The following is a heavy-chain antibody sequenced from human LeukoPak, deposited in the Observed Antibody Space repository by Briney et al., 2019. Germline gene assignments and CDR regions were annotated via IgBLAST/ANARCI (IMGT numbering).Heavy chain of an antibody. J-gene: IGHJ6*03. V-gene: IGHV1-2*02. CDR2: INPNSGGT. CDR1: GYTFTGYY. D-gene: IGHD1-26*01. Sequence: GASVKVSCKASGYTFTGYYMHWVRQAPGQGLEWMGWINPNSGGTNYAQKFQGRVTMTRDTSISTAYMELSRLRSDDTAVYYCATYSGSYYDYYYYMDVWGKGTTVTISS. CDR3: ATYSGSYYDYYYYMDV.